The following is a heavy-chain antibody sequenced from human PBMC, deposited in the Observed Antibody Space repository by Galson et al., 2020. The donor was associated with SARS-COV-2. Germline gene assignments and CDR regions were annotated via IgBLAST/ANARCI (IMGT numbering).Heavy chain of an antibody. CDR2: IYYSGGT. CDR3: ARLVTAAAIGGNWFDP. V-gene: IGHV4-39*01. Sequence: SETLSLTCTVYGGSISSSSYYWGWIRQPPGKGLEWLGPIYYSGGTYYNPSLKSRVTISVDTSKNQFSLKLSSVTAADTAVYYCARLVTAAAIGGNWFDPWGQGTLVTVSS. D-gene: IGHD2-2*01. CDR1: GGSISSSSYY. J-gene: IGHJ5*02.